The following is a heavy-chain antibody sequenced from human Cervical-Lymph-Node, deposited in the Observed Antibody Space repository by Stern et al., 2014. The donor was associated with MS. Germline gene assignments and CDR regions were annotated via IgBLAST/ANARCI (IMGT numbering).Heavy chain of an antibody. CDR3: AKTIRWFDP. V-gene: IGHV1-2*06. CDR2: INPKSGDT. D-gene: IGHD3-9*01. CDR1: GYTFTTYF. J-gene: IGHJ5*02. Sequence: VQLVESGAEVKKPGASVKVSCKASGYTFTTYFINWVRQAPGQGLEWMGRINPKSGDTNDAQKFQGRVTMTRDTSINTAYMELTRLKSDDTAVYYCAKTIRWFDPWGQGTLVTVSS.